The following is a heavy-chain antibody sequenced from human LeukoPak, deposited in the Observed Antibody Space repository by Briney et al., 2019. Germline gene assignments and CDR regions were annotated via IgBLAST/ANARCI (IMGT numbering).Heavy chain of an antibody. J-gene: IGHJ4*02. CDR2: ISSSSSTI. Sequence: PTGGSLRLSCAASGFTFSSYSMNWVRQAPGKGLEWVSYISSSSSTIYYADSVKGRFTISRDNAKNSLYLQMNSLRDEDTAVYYCARDLSQGLMHIVVVTAIDYWGQGTLVTVSS. V-gene: IGHV3-48*02. CDR1: GFTFSSYS. D-gene: IGHD2-21*02. CDR3: ARDLSQGLMHIVVVTAIDY.